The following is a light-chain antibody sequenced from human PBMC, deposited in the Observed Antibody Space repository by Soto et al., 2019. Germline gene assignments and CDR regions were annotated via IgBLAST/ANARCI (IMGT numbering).Light chain of an antibody. V-gene: IGKV3-11*01. Sequence: EIVLTQSPATVSLSPGERATLSCRASQSLSSYLAWYQQKPGQAPRLLIYDASNRANGIPDRFTGSGSGTEFTLTISRLEPEDFAVYFCQQHRTFGQGTKV. CDR3: QQHRT. J-gene: IGKJ1*01. CDR2: DAS. CDR1: QSLSSY.